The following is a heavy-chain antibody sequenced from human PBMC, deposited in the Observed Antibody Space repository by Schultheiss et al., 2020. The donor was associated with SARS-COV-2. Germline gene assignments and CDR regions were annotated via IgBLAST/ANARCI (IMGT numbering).Heavy chain of an antibody. J-gene: IGHJ4*02. Sequence: SETLSLTCAVYGGSFSGYYWSWIRQPPGKGLEWIGEINHSGSTNYNPSLKSRFTISVDTSKNQFSLKLSSVTAADTAVYYCARESGRNLCFDYWGQGTLVTVSS. CDR3: ARESGRNLCFDY. V-gene: IGHV4-34*01. D-gene: IGHD1-26*01. CDR2: INHSGST. CDR1: GGSFSGYY.